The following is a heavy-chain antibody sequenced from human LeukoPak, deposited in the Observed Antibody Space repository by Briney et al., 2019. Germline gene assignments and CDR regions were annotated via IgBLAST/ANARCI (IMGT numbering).Heavy chain of an antibody. CDR3: ARDTYYYDSSGYWADY. D-gene: IGHD3-22*01. V-gene: IGHV4-61*02. CDR1: GGSISSGSYY. CDR2: IYTSGST. Sequence: SEALSLTCTVSGGSISSGSYYWSWIRQPAGKGLEWIGRIYTSGSTNYNPSLKSRATISVDTSKNQFSLKLSSVTAADTAVYYCARDTYYYDSSGYWADYWGQGTLVTVSS. J-gene: IGHJ4*02.